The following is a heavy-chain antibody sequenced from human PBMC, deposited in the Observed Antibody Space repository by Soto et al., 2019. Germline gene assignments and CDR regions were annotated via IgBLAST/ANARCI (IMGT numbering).Heavy chain of an antibody. V-gene: IGHV5-10-1*01. CDR2: IDPSDSYT. CDR1: GYSFTSYW. D-gene: IGHD1-1*01. Sequence: GKSLKISCKGSGYSFTSYWISWVRQMPGKGLEWMGVIDPSDSYTNYSPSFQGHVTISADKSISTAYLQWSSLKASDTAMYYCARHGTGTTTPFYYWGQENLVTVSS. J-gene: IGHJ4*02. CDR3: ARHGTGTTTPFYY.